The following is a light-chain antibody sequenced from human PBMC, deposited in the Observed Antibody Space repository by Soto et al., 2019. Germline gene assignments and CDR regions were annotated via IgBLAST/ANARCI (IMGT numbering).Light chain of an antibody. J-gene: IGLJ1*01. CDR1: SSDVGSYNR. CDR2: EVS. CDR3: CLYTGSSTYV. Sequence: QSVLTQPPSVSGSPGQSVTISCTGTSSDVGSYNRVSWYQQPPGAVPKLMIYEVSNRPSGVPDRFSGSKSGNTASLTISGLQAEDEADYYCCLYTGSSTYVFGTGTKLTVL. V-gene: IGLV2-18*01.